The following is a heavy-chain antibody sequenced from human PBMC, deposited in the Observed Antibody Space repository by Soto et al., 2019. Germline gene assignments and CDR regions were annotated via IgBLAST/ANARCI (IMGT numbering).Heavy chain of an antibody. CDR1: GYTFTSYA. D-gene: IGHD2-21*02. Sequence: QVQLVQSGAEEKKPGASVKVSCKASGYTFTSYAMHWVRQAPGQRLEWMGWINAGNGNTKYSQKFQGRVTITSDTSAITAYMELSSLRSEDTAVYYCARSIVVVTALDYWGQGTLVTVAS. J-gene: IGHJ4*02. CDR2: INAGNGNT. V-gene: IGHV1-3*05. CDR3: ARSIVVVTALDY.